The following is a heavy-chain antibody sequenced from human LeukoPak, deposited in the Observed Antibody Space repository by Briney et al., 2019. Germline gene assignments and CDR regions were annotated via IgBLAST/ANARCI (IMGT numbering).Heavy chain of an antibody. J-gene: IGHJ3*02. Sequence: PGGSLRLSCAASGFTFSNYYMSWVRQAPGKGLEWVSIIYSGGTTYYTDSVKGRFTISRDNSKNTLYLQMNSLRAEDTSVYYCARLGQALDIWGQGTMVTVSS. D-gene: IGHD7-27*01. CDR1: GFTFSNYY. V-gene: IGHV3-66*02. CDR3: ARLGQALDI. CDR2: IYSGGTT.